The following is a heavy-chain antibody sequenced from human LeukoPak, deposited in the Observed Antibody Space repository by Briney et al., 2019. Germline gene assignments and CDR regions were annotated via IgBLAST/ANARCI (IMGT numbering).Heavy chain of an antibody. V-gene: IGHV3-7*01. Sequence: QSGGSLRLSCAASGFTFSSYWMSWVRQAPGKGLEWVANIKQDGSEKYYVDSVKGRFTISRDNAKNSLYLQMNSLRAEDTAVYYCARPGPLWFGELLSYYYYYGMDVWGQGTTVTVSS. CDR1: GFTFSSYW. CDR2: IKQDGSEK. J-gene: IGHJ6*02. CDR3: ARPGPLWFGELLSYYYYYGMDV. D-gene: IGHD3-10*01.